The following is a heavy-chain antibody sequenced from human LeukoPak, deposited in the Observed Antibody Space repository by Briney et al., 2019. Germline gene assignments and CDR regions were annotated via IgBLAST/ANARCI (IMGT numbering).Heavy chain of an antibody. Sequence: ASVKVSCKASGGTFSSYAISWVRQAPGQGLEWMGRIIPIFGTANYAQKFQGRVTITTDESTSTAYMELSSLRSEDTAVYYCARDLGSSGYALDYWGQGTLATVSS. V-gene: IGHV1-69*05. CDR2: IIPIFGTA. D-gene: IGHD3-22*01. CDR3: ARDLGSSGYALDY. CDR1: GGTFSSYA. J-gene: IGHJ4*02.